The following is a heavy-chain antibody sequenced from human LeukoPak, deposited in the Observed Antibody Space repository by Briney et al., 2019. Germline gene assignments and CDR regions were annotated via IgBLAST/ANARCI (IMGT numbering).Heavy chain of an antibody. J-gene: IGHJ4*02. CDR3: ARGHVLLDY. V-gene: IGHV4-34*01. Sequence: MASETLSLTCAVYGGSFSGYYWSWIRQPPGKGLEWIGEINHSGSTNYNPSLKSRVTISVDTSKNQFSLKLSSVTAADTAVYYCARGHVLLDYWGQGTLVTVSS. CDR1: GGSFSGYY. CDR2: INHSGST. D-gene: IGHD3-10*01.